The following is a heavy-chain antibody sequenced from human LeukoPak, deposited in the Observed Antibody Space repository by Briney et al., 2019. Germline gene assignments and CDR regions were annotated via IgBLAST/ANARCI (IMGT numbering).Heavy chain of an antibody. D-gene: IGHD3-10*01. Sequence: SETLSLTCTVSGGSISSYYWSWIRQPPGKGLEWIGYIHYSGSTNYNPSLKSRVTISVDTSKNQFSLKLSSVTAADTAVYYCARYTTMVQGVIFDYWGQGTLVTVSS. J-gene: IGHJ4*02. CDR3: ARYTTMVQGVIFDY. V-gene: IGHV4-59*01. CDR1: GGSISSYY. CDR2: IHYSGST.